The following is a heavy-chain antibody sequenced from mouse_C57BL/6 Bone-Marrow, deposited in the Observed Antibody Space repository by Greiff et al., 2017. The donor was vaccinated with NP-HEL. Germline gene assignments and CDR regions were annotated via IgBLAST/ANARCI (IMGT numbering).Heavy chain of an antibody. J-gene: IGHJ2*01. CDR1: GYTFTSYW. CDR3: ASDTTVAYFDD. V-gene: IGHV1-50*01. CDR2: IDPSDSYT. D-gene: IGHD1-1*01. Sequence: VQLQQPGAELVKPGASVKLSCKASGYTFTSYWMQWVKQRPGQGLEWIGEIDPSDSYTNYNQKFKGKATLTVDTSSSTAYMQLSSLTSEDSAVYYCASDTTVAYFDDWGQGTTLTVSS.